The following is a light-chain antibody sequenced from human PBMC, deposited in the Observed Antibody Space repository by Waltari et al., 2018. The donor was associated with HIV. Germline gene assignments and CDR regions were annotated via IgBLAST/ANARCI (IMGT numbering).Light chain of an antibody. CDR3: QQYNSYPLS. CDR2: AAS. CDR1: QGVSYR. V-gene: IGKV1-16*01. Sequence: DIHLTQYPSSLSASVGDRVTIPCRASQGVSYRLAWYQQTPGKAPKSLIHAASDLQTGVPSRFSGSGSGTEFTLTISNLQPEDFATYYCQQYNSYPLSFGQGTRLEI. J-gene: IGKJ5*01.